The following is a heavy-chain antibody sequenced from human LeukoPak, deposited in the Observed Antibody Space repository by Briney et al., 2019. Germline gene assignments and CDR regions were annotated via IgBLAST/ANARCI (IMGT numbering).Heavy chain of an antibody. CDR3: ATIPSHWGSPRRYYGMDV. V-gene: IGHV3-30-3*01. D-gene: IGHD7-27*01. CDR2: ISYDGSNK. Sequence: GGSLRLSCAASGFTFSSYAMNWVRQAPGKGLEWVAVISYDGSNKYYADSVKGRFTISRDNSKNTLYLQMNSLRAEDTAVYYCATIPSHWGSPRRYYGMDVWGQGTTVTVSS. J-gene: IGHJ6*02. CDR1: GFTFSSYA.